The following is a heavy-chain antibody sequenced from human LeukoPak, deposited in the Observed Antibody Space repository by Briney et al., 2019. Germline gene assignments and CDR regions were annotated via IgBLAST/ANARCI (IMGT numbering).Heavy chain of an antibody. J-gene: IGHJ3*02. Sequence: SETLSLTCAVSGGSISSGGYSWSWIRQPPGKGLEWIGYIYHSGSTYYNPSLKSRVTISVDRSKNQFSLKLSSVTAADTAVYYCARDRESATPGAFDIWGQGTMVTVSS. V-gene: IGHV4-30-2*01. CDR1: GGSISSGGYS. D-gene: IGHD2-15*01. CDR3: ARDRESATPGAFDI. CDR2: IYHSGST.